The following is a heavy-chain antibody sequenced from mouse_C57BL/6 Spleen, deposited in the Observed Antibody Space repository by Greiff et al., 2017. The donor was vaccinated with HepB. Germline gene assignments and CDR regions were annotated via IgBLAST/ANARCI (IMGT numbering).Heavy chain of an antibody. CDR3: TIHYDYERRYFDV. CDR1: GFNIKDYY. D-gene: IGHD2-4*01. Sequence: EVQLQQSGAELVRPGASVKLSCTASGFNIKDYYMHWVKQRPEQGLEWIGRIDPEDGDTEYAPKFQGKATMTADTSSNTAYLQLSSLTSEDTAVYYCTIHYDYERRYFDVWGTGTTVTVSS. V-gene: IGHV14-1*01. J-gene: IGHJ1*03. CDR2: IDPEDGDT.